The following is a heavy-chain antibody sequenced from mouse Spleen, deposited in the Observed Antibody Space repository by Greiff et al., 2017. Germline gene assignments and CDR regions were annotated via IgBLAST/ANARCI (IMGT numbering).Heavy chain of an antibody. CDR1: GYTFTSYW. Sequence: VQLQQPGAELVRPGSSVKLSCKASGYTFTSYWMDWVKQRPGQGLEWIGNIYPSDSETHYNQKFKDKATLTVDKSSSTAYMQLSSLTSEDSAVYYCARVYDGYFGAYWGQGTLVTVSA. D-gene: IGHD2-3*01. V-gene: IGHV1-61*01. J-gene: IGHJ3*01. CDR3: ARVYDGYFGAY. CDR2: IYPSDSET.